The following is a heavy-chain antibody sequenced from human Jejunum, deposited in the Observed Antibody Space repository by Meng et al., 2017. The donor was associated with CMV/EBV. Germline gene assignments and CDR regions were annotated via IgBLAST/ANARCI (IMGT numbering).Heavy chain of an antibody. J-gene: IGHJ5*02. CDR2: IYYSGST. V-gene: IGHV4-39*07. CDR1: GASLTSGSGY. Sequence: SGASLTSGSGYWGWIPQSPGKGLEWIGTIYYSGSTHYSPSVRSRITMSVDTSKNLFSLELSYVTAADTAVYYCARNATGGGWFDPWGQGTLVTVSS. D-gene: IGHD3-16*01. CDR3: ARNATGGGWFDP.